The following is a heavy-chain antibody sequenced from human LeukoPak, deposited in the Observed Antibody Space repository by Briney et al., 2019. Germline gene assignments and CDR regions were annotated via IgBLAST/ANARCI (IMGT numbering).Heavy chain of an antibody. CDR1: GFTFSNFG. CDR2: ISYDGKDK. J-gene: IGHJ3*02. V-gene: IGHV3-30*02. Sequence: QAGGSLRLSCATSGFTFSNFGMNWVRQAPGKGLQWVAFISYDGKDKYYSDSVKGRITISRDNSKSTLYVQMDSLRTEDTAVYYCAKARGSGFQRGDAFDMWGQGTRVTVSS. D-gene: IGHD6-19*01. CDR3: AKARGSGFQRGDAFDM.